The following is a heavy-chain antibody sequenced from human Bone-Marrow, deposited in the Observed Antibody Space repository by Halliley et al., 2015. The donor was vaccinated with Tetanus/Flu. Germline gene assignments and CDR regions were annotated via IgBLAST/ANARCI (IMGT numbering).Heavy chain of an antibody. CDR3: ARDMSGGSGPDYQHYGMDV. D-gene: IGHD2-15*01. J-gene: IGHJ6*02. CDR1: GFTFSTHA. V-gene: IGHV3-33*01. CDR2: IWYDGSNK. Sequence: SLRLSCAASGFTFSTHAMHWVRQAPGKGLEWVALIWYDGSNKYYVDSVKGRFTISRDNSNNRAYLQMNSLRAEDTAVYYCARDMSGGSGPDYQHYGMDVWGQGTLVTVSS.